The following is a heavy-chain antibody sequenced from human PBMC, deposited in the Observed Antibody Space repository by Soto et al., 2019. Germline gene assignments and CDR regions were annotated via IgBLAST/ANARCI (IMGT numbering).Heavy chain of an antibody. CDR2: INAGNGNT. CDR3: ARKEVGADWYYFDY. CDR1: GYTFTSYA. D-gene: IGHD1-26*01. Sequence: QVQLVQSGAEVKKPGASVKVSCKASGYTFTSYAMHWVRQAPGQRLEWMGWINAGNGNTKYSQKFQGRVTITRDTSASTAYMKLSSLRSEDTAVYYCARKEVGADWYYFDYWGQGTLVTVSS. J-gene: IGHJ4*02. V-gene: IGHV1-3*01.